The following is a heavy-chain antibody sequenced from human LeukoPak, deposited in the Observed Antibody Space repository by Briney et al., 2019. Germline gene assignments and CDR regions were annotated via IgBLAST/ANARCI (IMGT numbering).Heavy chain of an antibody. Sequence: PGGSLRLSCAASGFTFSSYWMNWVRQAPGKGLEWVANIKQDGSEKYYVDSEKGRFTISRDNAKNSLYLQMNSLRAEDTALYYCARDHTDPGLFFDSWGQGTLVTVSS. CDR2: IKQDGSEK. CDR1: GFTFSSYW. D-gene: IGHD2-21*01. V-gene: IGHV3-7*01. CDR3: ARDHTDPGLFFDS. J-gene: IGHJ4*02.